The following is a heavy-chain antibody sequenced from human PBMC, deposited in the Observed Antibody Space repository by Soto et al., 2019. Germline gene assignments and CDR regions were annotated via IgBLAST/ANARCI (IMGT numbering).Heavy chain of an antibody. Sequence: QITLKESGPTLVKPTQTLTLTCTFSGFSLSTTGVGVGWIRQPPGKALEWLALIYWDDDKRYSPSVKSRLTITKDTSKNQVVLTMTTMDPVDTATYYCAHGYYGSGSYQSADYWGQGTLVTVSS. D-gene: IGHD3-10*01. CDR2: IYWDDDK. J-gene: IGHJ4*02. CDR3: AHGYYGSGSYQSADY. CDR1: GFSLSTTGVG. V-gene: IGHV2-5*02.